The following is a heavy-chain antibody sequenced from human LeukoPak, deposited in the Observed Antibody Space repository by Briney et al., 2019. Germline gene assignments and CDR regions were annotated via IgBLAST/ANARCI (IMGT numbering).Heavy chain of an antibody. CDR3: AREGLYSSSWYIGY. J-gene: IGHJ4*02. V-gene: IGHV3-30*03. CDR1: GFTFSSFG. CDR2: MSYDGNNK. Sequence: GGSLRLSCSASGFTFSSFGMHWVRQAPGKGLEWVTLMSYDGNNKYSADSVKGRFTISRDNSKNTLYLQMNSLRAEDTAVYYCAREGLYSSSWYIGYWGQGTLVTVSS. D-gene: IGHD6-13*01.